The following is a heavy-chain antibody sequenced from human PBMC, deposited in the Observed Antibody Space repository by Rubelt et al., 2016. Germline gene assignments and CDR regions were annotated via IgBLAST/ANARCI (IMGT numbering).Heavy chain of an antibody. CDR1: GSSISTYY. V-gene: IGHV4-59*01. CDR3: AREDGGPGRYFDMDV. J-gene: IGHJ6*02. Sequence: QVQLQESGPGLVKPSETLSLTCTVSGSSISTYYWSWIRQPPGKGLEWTGYIFFNGRTNYNPSLKSRDTISLDTFKKPFSLEVGSGAAADTAVYYCAREDGGPGRYFDMDVWGQGTTVTVSS. D-gene: IGHD4-23*01. CDR2: IFFNGRT.